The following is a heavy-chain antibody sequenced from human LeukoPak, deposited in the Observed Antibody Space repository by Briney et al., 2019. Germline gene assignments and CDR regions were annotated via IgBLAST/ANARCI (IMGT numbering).Heavy chain of an antibody. CDR2: IDSSGGYM. CDR3: LRGDRRDY. CDR1: GLTFDYYG. J-gene: IGHJ4*02. Sequence: PGGSLRLSCEASGLTFDYYGMSWVRQVPGKGLEWVSSIDSSGGYMFYADSVKGRFIISRDNAKDSLYLQMNSLRVEDTAVYYCLRGDRRDYWGQGTLVTVSS. V-gene: IGHV3-21*06.